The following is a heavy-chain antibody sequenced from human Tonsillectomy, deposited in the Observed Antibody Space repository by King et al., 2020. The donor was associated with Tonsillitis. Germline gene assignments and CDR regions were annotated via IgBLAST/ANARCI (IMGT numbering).Heavy chain of an antibody. CDR3: ARLLISFPILDIVVVPVVMGLFDQ. Sequence: VQLVQSGAEVKKNGASVKVSCKASGYTFTNYYMHWVRQAPGQGLAWMGLINPSGNSTSYAQKFKNRVTMTRDTSTTTIYMELNSLRSEDTAVHYCARLLISFPILDIVVVPVVMGLFDQWGQGPLVTVSS. V-gene: IGHV1-46*01. CDR1: GYTFTNYY. CDR2: INPSGNST. J-gene: IGHJ4*02. D-gene: IGHD2-2*03.